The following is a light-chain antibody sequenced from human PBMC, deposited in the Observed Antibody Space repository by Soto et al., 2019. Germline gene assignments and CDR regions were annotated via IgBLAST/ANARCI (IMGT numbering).Light chain of an antibody. J-gene: IGLJ1*01. CDR3: SSWTSCATYV. CDR1: SSDVGAYNY. V-gene: IGLV2-14*03. CDR2: DVN. Sequence: QSVLAQPASVSGSPGQSITISCAGTSSDVGAYNYVSWYQHHPGKAPKLMIYDVNNRPSGDSNRFSGSKSGNTASLTISGLQADDEADYYCSSWTSCATYVFVSGTMVTVL.